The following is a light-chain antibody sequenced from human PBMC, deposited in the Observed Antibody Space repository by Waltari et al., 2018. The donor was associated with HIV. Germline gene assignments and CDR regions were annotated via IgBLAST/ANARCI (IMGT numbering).Light chain of an antibody. CDR1: NIGSRS. CDR3: QVWDSSSEQSV. CDR2: DDT. Sequence: SYVLTQPPSLSVAPGKTATITCGGNNIGSRSVHWYRQKPGQAPLLVTYDDTDRPSGNPGRVSGPGSGNAATLTISRVEAGDEADYYCQVWDSSSEQSVFGGGTKLTVL. V-gene: IGLV3-21*04. J-gene: IGLJ3*02.